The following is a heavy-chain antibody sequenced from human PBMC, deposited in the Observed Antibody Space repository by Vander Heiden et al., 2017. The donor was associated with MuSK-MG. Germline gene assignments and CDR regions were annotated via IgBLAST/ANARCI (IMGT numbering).Heavy chain of an antibody. J-gene: IGHJ6*02. Sequence: EVKLVESGGGLVKPGGSLRLSCAASGFTFSSYSMNWVRQAPGKGLEWVSSISSSSSYIYYADSVKGRFTISRDNAKNSLYLQMNSLRAEDTAVYYCARDRVSSSLLYYGMDVWGQGTTVTVSS. CDR3: ARDRVSSSLLYYGMDV. CDR2: ISSSSSYI. CDR1: GFTFSSYS. V-gene: IGHV3-21*01. D-gene: IGHD6-13*01.